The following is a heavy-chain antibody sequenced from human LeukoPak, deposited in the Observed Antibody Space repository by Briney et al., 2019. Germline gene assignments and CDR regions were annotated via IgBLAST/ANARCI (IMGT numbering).Heavy chain of an antibody. Sequence: GGSLRLSCAASGFTFSSYRMHWVRQAPGKGLVWVSRIDSDGSSTNYADSVKGRFTISKDNAKNMVYLHMNSLRVDDTAVYYCVSFYETYWGRGTLVTVSS. CDR2: IDSDGSST. D-gene: IGHD2-2*01. J-gene: IGHJ4*02. V-gene: IGHV3-74*01. CDR3: VSFYETY. CDR1: GFTFSSYR.